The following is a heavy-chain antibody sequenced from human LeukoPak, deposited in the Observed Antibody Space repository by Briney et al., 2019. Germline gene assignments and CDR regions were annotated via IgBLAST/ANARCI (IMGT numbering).Heavy chain of an antibody. CDR2: INHSGST. D-gene: IGHD6-13*01. V-gene: IGHV4-39*07. CDR3: ARTGYSSTWYYYYYYYMDV. Sequence: SETLSLTCTVSGGSISSSSYYWSWIRQPPGKGLEWIGEINHSGSTNYNPSLKSRVTISVDTSKNQFSLKLSSVTAADTAVYYCARTGYSSTWYYYYYYYMDVWGKGTTVTVSS. J-gene: IGHJ6*03. CDR1: GGSISSSSYY.